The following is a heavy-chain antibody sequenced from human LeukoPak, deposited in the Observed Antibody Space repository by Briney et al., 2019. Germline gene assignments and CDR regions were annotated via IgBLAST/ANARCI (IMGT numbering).Heavy chain of an antibody. D-gene: IGHD6-13*01. CDR3: ARGAKQLVFDYFDY. J-gene: IGHJ4*02. Sequence: GGSLRLSCAASGFTFSDYYMSWIRQAPGKGLEWVSYISSSGSTIYYADSVKGRFTISRDNAKDSLYLQMNSPRAEDTAVYYCARGAKQLVFDYFDYWGQGTLVTVSS. CDR2: ISSSGSTI. V-gene: IGHV3-11*01. CDR1: GFTFSDYY.